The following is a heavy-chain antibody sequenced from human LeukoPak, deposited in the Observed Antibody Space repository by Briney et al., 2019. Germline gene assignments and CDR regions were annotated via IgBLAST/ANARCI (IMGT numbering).Heavy chain of an antibody. D-gene: IGHD3-10*01. CDR2: IWYDGSNK. J-gene: IGHJ4*02. V-gene: IGHV3-33*06. CDR1: GFIFSSYG. Sequence: GGSLRLSCAASGFIFSSYGMHWVRQAPGKGLEWVAVIWYDGSNKYYADSVKGRFTISRDNSKNTLYLQMNSLRAEDTAVYYCAKDRRFGELLLYYFDYWGQGTLVTVSS. CDR3: AKDRRFGELLLYYFDY.